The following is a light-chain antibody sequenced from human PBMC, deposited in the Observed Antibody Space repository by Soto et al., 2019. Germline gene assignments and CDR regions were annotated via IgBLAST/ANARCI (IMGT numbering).Light chain of an antibody. V-gene: IGKV2-24*01. CDR1: QSLVHSDGNTY. CDR3: LQATQFPWT. Sequence: DIVVTQTPLSSPVTLGQLAAISCRSSQSLVHSDGNTYLSWLQQRPGQAPRLLLYKISNRVSGVPDRFRGSGAGTDFTLTISRVEVGDVGVYYCLQATQFPWTFGQGTKVEIK. CDR2: KIS. J-gene: IGKJ1*01.